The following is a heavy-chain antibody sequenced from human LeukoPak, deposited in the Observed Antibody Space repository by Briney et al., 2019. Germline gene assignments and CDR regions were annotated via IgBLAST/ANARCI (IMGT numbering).Heavy chain of an antibody. J-gene: IGHJ4*02. Sequence: SETLSLTCSVSGDSISMHYWSWIRQPPGKGLEWIGYIYSSGSTNQNPSLKSRVTISVDTSKNQFSLKLSSVTAADTAVYYCARGGATITDWGQGTLVTVSS. CDR3: ARGGATITD. D-gene: IGHD5-12*01. CDR1: GDSISMHY. CDR2: IYSSGST. V-gene: IGHV4-59*11.